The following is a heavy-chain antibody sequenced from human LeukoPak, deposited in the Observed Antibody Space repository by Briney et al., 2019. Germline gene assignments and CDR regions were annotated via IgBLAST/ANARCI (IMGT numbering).Heavy chain of an antibody. V-gene: IGHV3-7*01. CDR3: ARYGDYADYYYMDV. CDR1: GFTFTTYW. CDR2: INQDGSEK. Sequence: GESLRLSCAASGFTFTTYWMSWVRQAPGKGLEWVANINQDGSEKYFVDSVRGRFTISRDNAKNSLYLQMNSLRVEDTAVYYCARYGDYADYYYMDVWGKGTTVTISS. J-gene: IGHJ6*03. D-gene: IGHD4-17*01.